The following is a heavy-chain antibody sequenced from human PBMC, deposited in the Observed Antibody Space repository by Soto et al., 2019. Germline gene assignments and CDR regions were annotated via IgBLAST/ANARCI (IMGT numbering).Heavy chain of an antibody. CDR1: GYTFTSYA. CDR2: FDPEDGET. D-gene: IGHD4-17*01. J-gene: IGHJ4*02. V-gene: IGHV1-24*01. CDR3: AIVGDYSASHFDY. Sequence: ASVKVSCKASGYTFTSYAMHWVRQAPGKGLEWMGGFDPEDGETIYAQKFQGRVTMTEDTSTDTAYMELSSLRSEDTAVYYCAIVGDYSASHFDYWGQGTLVTVSS.